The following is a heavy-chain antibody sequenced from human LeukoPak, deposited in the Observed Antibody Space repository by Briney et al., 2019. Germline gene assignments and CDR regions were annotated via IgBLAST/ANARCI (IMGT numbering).Heavy chain of an antibody. J-gene: IGHJ6*02. Sequence: SQTLSLTCAISGDSVSSNSAAWNWIRQSPSGGLEWLGRTYYRSKWYNDYAVSVKSRITINPDTSKNQFSLQLNSVTPEDTAVYYCARDEAMVTYNYYYYGMDVWGQGTTVTVSS. V-gene: IGHV6-1*01. CDR1: GDSVSSNSAA. CDR2: TYYRSKWYN. CDR3: ARDEAMVTYNYYYYGMDV. D-gene: IGHD5-18*01.